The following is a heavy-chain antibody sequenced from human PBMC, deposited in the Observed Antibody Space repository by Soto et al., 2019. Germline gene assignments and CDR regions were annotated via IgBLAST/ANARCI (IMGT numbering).Heavy chain of an antibody. CDR1: GLTFTSSA. Sequence: SVKVSCKASGLTFTSSAVQCGRQARGQRLEWIGWIVVGSGNTNYAQKFQERVTITRDMSTSTAYMELSSLRSEDTAVYYCAATGYGNGMDVWGQGTTVTVSS. CDR3: AATGYGNGMDV. V-gene: IGHV1-58*01. CDR2: IVVGSGNT. D-gene: IGHD5-12*01. J-gene: IGHJ6*02.